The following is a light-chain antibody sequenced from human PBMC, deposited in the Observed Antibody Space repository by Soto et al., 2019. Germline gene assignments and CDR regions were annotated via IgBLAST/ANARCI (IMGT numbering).Light chain of an antibody. V-gene: IGKV1-8*01. CDR1: QGISSY. J-gene: IGKJ4*01. Sequence: AIRMTQSPSSLSASTGDRVTITGGASQGISSYLGWYQQKPGKAPKRLVYAASSLQSGVPSRFSGSGSGTEFTLTISSLQPEDFATYYCLQHNSYPLTFGGGTKVDIK. CDR3: LQHNSYPLT. CDR2: AAS.